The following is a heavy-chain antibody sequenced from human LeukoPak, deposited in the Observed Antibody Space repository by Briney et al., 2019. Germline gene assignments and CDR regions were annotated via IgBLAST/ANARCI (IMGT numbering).Heavy chain of an antibody. J-gene: IGHJ5*02. CDR3: ARVLRQYYYAP. CDR1: GGSLSSYY. Sequence: PSETLSLTCTVSGGSLSSYYWSWIRQPPGKGLEWIGYIYYSGSTNYNPSLKSRVTISVDTSKNQFSLKLSSVTAADTAVYYCARVLRQYYYAPWGQGTLVTVSS. D-gene: IGHD3-10*01. V-gene: IGHV4-59*12. CDR2: IYYSGST.